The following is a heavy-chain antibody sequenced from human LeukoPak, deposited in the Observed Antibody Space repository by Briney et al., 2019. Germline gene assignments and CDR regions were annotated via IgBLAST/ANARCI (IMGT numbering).Heavy chain of an antibody. V-gene: IGHV1-69*05. CDR2: IIPILGTA. CDR1: GGTFSSYA. D-gene: IGHD3-22*01. CDR3: ARESPLRGISGYLNRDAFDI. Sequence: SVKVSCKASGGTFSSYAISWVRQAPGQGLEWMGGIIPILGTANYAQKFQGRVTITTDESTSTAYMELSSLRSEDTAVYYCARESPLRGISGYLNRDAFDIWGQGTMVTVSS. J-gene: IGHJ3*02.